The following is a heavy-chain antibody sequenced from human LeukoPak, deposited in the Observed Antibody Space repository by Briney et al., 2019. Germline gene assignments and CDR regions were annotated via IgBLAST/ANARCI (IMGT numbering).Heavy chain of an antibody. CDR3: ARRDTSGYYAIDY. J-gene: IGHJ4*02. CDR2: LSGGGSST. Sequence: GGSLRLSCAASGFTFSSYPMSWVRQAPGKGLEWVSSLSGGGSSTYYADSVKGRFTISRDNSKNTLYLQMNSLRAEDTAMYYCARRDTSGYYAIDYWGQGTLVTVSS. V-gene: IGHV3-23*01. CDR1: GFTFSSYP. D-gene: IGHD3-22*01.